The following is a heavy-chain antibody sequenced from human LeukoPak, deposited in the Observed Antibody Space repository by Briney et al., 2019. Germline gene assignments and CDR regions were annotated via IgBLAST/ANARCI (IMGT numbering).Heavy chain of an antibody. CDR1: GYTFTGYY. D-gene: IGHD1-26*01. Sequence: ASVKVSCKVSGYTFTGYYMHWVRQAPGQGLEWMGWINPNSGGTKYAQKFQGRVTMTRDTSISTAYMELSRLTSDDTAVYYCERGGTRAFDLWGQGTMVTVSS. CDR3: ERGGTRAFDL. CDR2: INPNSGGT. V-gene: IGHV1-2*02. J-gene: IGHJ3*01.